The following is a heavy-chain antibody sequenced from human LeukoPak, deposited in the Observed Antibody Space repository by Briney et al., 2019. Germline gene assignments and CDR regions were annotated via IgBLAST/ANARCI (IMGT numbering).Heavy chain of an antibody. J-gene: IGHJ4*02. CDR1: GFTFSSYA. V-gene: IGHV3-30*04. CDR3: ASVGERYCSSTSCYAIDY. D-gene: IGHD2-2*01. Sequence: RGSLRLACVAAGFTFSSYAMQWVRQPPNERMERVAVISYDGSNKYYAGSGNGRFTISRNNSKNTLYLLMNSLRAEDTAVYYGASVGERYCSSTSCYAIDYWGQGTLVTVSS. CDR2: ISYDGSNK.